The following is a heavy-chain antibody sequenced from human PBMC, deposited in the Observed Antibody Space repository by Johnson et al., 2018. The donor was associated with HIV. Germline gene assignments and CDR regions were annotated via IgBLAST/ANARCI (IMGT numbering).Heavy chain of an antibody. CDR3: AREGVRVVSPGAFDI. CDR2: ISYDGSNK. D-gene: IGHD2-21*01. Sequence: QVQLVESGGGVVQPGRSLRLSCAASGFTFSSYAMHWVRQAPGKGLEWVAVISYDGSNKYYADSVKGRFTISRDNSKNTLYLQMNSLGAEDTAVYYCAREGVRVVSPGAFDIWGQGTMVTVSS. J-gene: IGHJ3*02. V-gene: IGHV3-30*04. CDR1: GFTFSSYA.